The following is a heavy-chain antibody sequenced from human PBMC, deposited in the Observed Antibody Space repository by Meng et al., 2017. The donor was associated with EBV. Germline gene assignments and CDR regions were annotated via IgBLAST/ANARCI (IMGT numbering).Heavy chain of an antibody. Sequence: QVQLVQSEAEVTKPGSSVKVSCKTSGCPFRYYAISWVRQAPGQGLEWLGGFVPRLGAPNYAQKFHGRVKITADESTSTHYMDLSSLRSEDTAIYYCASESGRGYTPDYWGQGTLVTVSS. J-gene: IGHJ4*02. CDR2: FVPRLGAP. V-gene: IGHV1-69*01. CDR1: GCPFRYYA. D-gene: IGHD3-10*01. CDR3: ASESGRGYTPDY.